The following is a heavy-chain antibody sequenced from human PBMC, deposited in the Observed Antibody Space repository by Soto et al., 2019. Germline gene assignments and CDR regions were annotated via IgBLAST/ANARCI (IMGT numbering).Heavy chain of an antibody. CDR1: GFTFSSYA. J-gene: IGHJ4*02. D-gene: IGHD2-15*01. CDR3: AKDGGGCSGGSCYPGYYFDY. CDR2: ISGSGGST. V-gene: IGHV3-23*01. Sequence: GGSLRLSCAASGFTFSSYAMSWVRQAPGKGLEWVSAISGSGGSTYYADSVKGRFTISRDNSKNTLYLQMNSLRAEDTAVYYCAKDGGGCSGGSCYPGYYFDYWGQGTLVTVSS.